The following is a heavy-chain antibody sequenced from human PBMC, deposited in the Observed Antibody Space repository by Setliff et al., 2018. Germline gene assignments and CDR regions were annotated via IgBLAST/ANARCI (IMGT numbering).Heavy chain of an antibody. CDR3: ARDREGDGNYYMDV. J-gene: IGHJ6*03. Sequence: GGSLRLSCEASGFTFRSYWMHWVRQAPGGGLVWVSRMYSDGSTKNYADSVKGRFTISRDNTKNTVYLQMNSLRAEDTAVYYCARDREGDGNYYMDVWGKGTTVTVSS. CDR1: GFTFRSYW. V-gene: IGHV3-74*01. D-gene: IGHD1-1*01. CDR2: MYSDGSTK.